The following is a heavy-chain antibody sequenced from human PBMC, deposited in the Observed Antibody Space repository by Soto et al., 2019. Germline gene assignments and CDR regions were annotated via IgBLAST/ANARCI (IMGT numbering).Heavy chain of an antibody. CDR2: ISPTFGTV. J-gene: IGHJ4*02. CDR3: AREAGGYGHPYFDY. D-gene: IGHD5-18*01. V-gene: IGHV1-69*01. CDR1: GETFNSYA. Sequence: QLVQSGPEVKKPGSSVKVSCMSAGETFNSYAFSWVRQAPGQGLEWMGGISPTFGTVNYAQKFQGRVTITADQSTRVAYIELRSLRPDVTAVDYSAREAGGYGHPYFDYRGQGTLVSVSS.